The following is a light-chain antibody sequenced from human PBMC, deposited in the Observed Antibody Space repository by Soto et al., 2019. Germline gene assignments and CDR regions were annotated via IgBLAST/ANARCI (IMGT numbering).Light chain of an antibody. CDR1: SANIGRNI. CDR3: AAWDDSLNGFVA. CDR2: SNT. Sequence: QSVLTQPPSASGTPGQRVTIPCSGSSANIGRNIVNWYQQLPGTAPKLLIYSNTQRPSGVPDRFSGSKSGASASLAISGLQSEDEAYYYCAAWDDSLNGFVAFGGGTKLTVL. J-gene: IGLJ2*01. V-gene: IGLV1-44*01.